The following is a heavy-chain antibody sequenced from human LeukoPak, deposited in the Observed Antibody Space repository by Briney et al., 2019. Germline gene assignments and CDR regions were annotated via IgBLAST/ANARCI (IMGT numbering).Heavy chain of an antibody. Sequence: GGSLRLSCAACGFTFNTYAMHWVRQAPGKGLEWAAVISFDGRNKYYTDSVEGRFTISRDNSKNTLYLQMNSLREDDTAMYYCARRPLPSTLATVQLDYWGQGTLVTVSP. CDR1: GFTFNTYA. V-gene: IGHV3-30*04. CDR2: ISFDGRNK. CDR3: ARRPLPSTLATVQLDY. J-gene: IGHJ4*02. D-gene: IGHD5-12*01.